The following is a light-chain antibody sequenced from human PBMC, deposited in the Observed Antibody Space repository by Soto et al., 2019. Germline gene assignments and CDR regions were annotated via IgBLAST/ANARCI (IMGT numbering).Light chain of an antibody. CDR2: YAS. CDR3: QQYNNYPYT. J-gene: IGKJ2*01. Sequence: ITMTQSPSTLSASVGDRVTITCRASQSVSSWLAWYHQKPGKAPKLLISYASSLETGVRSGFIGSGSGTEFPLTITSMKPDDVAIYYCQQYNNYPYTFGQGTKLEIK. CDR1: QSVSSW. V-gene: IGKV1-5*01.